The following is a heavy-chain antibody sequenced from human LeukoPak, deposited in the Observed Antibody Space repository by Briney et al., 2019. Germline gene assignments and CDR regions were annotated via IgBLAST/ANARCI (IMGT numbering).Heavy chain of an antibody. D-gene: IGHD1-20*01. J-gene: IGHJ3*02. CDR1: GFTFSTHS. CDR2: ISSSSSII. CDR3: ARDRNWAFDI. Sequence: PGGSLRLSCAVSGFTFSTHSINWVRQAPGKGLEWVSYISSSSSIISYADSVKGRFTISTDNAKNSLYLQMNSLRDEDTAVYYCARDRNWAFDIWGQGTMVTVSS. V-gene: IGHV3-48*02.